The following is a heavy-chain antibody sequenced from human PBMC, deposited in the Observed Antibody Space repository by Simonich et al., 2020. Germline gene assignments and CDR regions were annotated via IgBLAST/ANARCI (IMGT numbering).Heavy chain of an antibody. CDR3: ARSTTGTTAFDI. J-gene: IGHJ3*02. CDR2: ISASNGNT. CDR1: GYTFTSNG. Sequence: QVQLVQSGAEVKKPGASVKVSCKASGYTFTSNGMSWVRQAPGEGMKWMGLISASNGNTNYAQTLQGRVTMTTNTSTSTAYMELRSLKSDDTAVYYCARSTTGTTAFDIWGQGTMVTVSS. D-gene: IGHD1-1*01. V-gene: IGHV1-18*01.